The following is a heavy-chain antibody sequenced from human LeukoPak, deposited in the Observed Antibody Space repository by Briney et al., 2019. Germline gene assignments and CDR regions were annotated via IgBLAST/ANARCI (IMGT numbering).Heavy chain of an antibody. Sequence: SGESLKISCKGSGYSFTTYWIGWVRQMPGKGLEWMGIINPGDSTTKYSPSFQGQVTISADKSISTAYLQWSSLKASDTAIYYCARNAQQQNWFDPWGQGTLVTVSP. J-gene: IGHJ5*02. CDR3: ARNAQQQNWFDP. CDR2: INPGDSTT. V-gene: IGHV5-51*01. D-gene: IGHD1/OR15-1a*01. CDR1: GYSFTTYW.